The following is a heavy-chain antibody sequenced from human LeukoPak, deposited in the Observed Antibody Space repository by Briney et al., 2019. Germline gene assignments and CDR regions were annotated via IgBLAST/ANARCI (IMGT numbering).Heavy chain of an antibody. V-gene: IGHV3-7*01. D-gene: IGHD6-13*01. Sequence: AGGSLRLSCAASGFTFSSYWMSWVRQAPGKGLEWVANIKQDGSEKYYVDSVKGRLTISRDNAKNSLYLQMNSLRAEDTAVYYCARLICIAAAGIFWFDPWGQGTLVTVSS. CDR2: IKQDGSEK. J-gene: IGHJ5*02. CDR1: GFTFSSYW. CDR3: ARLICIAAAGIFWFDP.